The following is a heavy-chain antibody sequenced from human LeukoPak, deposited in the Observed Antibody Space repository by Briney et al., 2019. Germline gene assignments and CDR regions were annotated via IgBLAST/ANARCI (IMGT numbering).Heavy chain of an antibody. CDR1: GGSFSGYY. J-gene: IGHJ4*02. V-gene: IGHV4-34*01. D-gene: IGHD5-18*01. Sequence: SETLSLTCAVYGGSFSGYYWSWIRQPPGKGLEWIGVINHSGSTNYNPSLKSRVTISVDTSKNQFSLKLSSATAADTAVYYCARNTYSYGYGTFDYWGQGTLVTVSS. CDR2: INHSGST. CDR3: ARNTYSYGYGTFDY.